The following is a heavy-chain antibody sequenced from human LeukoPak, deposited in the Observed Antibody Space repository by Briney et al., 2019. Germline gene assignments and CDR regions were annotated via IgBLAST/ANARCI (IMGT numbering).Heavy chain of an antibody. D-gene: IGHD3-22*01. CDR1: GGSISSYY. CDR3: ARTSYYYDSSGFTFDY. V-gene: IGHV4-59*12. J-gene: IGHJ4*02. CDR2: IYYSGST. Sequence: AETLSLTCTVSGGSISSYYWSWIRQPPGKGLEWIGYIYYSGSTNYNPSLKSRVTISVDTSKNQFSLKLSSVTAADTAVYYCARTSYYYDSSGFTFDYWGQGTLVTVSS.